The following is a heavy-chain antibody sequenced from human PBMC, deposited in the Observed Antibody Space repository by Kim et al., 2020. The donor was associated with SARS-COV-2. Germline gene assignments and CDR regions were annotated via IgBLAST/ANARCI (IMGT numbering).Heavy chain of an antibody. V-gene: IGHV4-34*01. CDR1: GGSFSGYY. CDR3: ARDKYYDFWSGYYTRRKGDGMDV. Sequence: SETLSLTCAVYGGSFSGYYWSWIRQPPGKGLEWIGEINHSGSTNYNPSLKSRVTISVDTSKNQFSLKLSSVTAADTAVYYCARDKYYDFWSGYYTRRKGDGMDVWGQGTTVTVSS. J-gene: IGHJ6*02. D-gene: IGHD3-3*01. CDR2: INHSGST.